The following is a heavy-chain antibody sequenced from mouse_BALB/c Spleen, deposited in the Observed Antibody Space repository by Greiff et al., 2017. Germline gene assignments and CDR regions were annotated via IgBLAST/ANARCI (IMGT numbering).Heavy chain of an antibody. Sequence: EVKLVESGGGLVQPGGSLRLSCATSGFTFSDFYMEWVRQPPGKRLEWIAASRNKANDYTTEYSASVKGRFIVSRDTSQSILYLQMNALRAEDTAIYYCARRAYYGNYYAMDYWGQGTSVTVSS. CDR3: ARRAYYGNYYAMDY. J-gene: IGHJ4*01. D-gene: IGHD2-10*01. CDR2: SRNKANDYTT. CDR1: GFTFSDFY. V-gene: IGHV7-1*02.